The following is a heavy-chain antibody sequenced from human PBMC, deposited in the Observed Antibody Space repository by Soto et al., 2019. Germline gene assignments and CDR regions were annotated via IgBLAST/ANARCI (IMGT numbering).Heavy chain of an antibody. CDR1: GGSISSSSYY. CDR2: IYYSGST. V-gene: IGHV4-39*02. CDR3: ARESSGHMIPSYGMDV. Sequence: SETLSLTCTVSGGSISSSSYYWGWIRQPPGRGLVWIGRIYYSGSTYYNPSLKSRVTISVDTSKNQFSLKLSSVTAADTAVYYCARESSGHMIPSYGMDVWGQGTTVTVSS. D-gene: IGHD3-16*01. J-gene: IGHJ6*02.